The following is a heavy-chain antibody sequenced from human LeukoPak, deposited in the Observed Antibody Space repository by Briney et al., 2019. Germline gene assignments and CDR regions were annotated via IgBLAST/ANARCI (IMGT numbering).Heavy chain of an antibody. CDR2: IKKDGSEK. V-gene: IGHV3-7*01. J-gene: IGHJ4*02. CDR1: GFTFSSYS. D-gene: IGHD5-18*01. CDR3: ARDLSGIAGYTYGRGIDY. Sequence: GGSLRLSCAASGFTFSSYSMSWVRQAPGKGLEWVTNIKKDGSEKYYVDAVKGRFTISRDNAKTSLYLQMNSLRAEDTAVYYCARDLSGIAGYTYGRGIDYWGQGTLVTVSS.